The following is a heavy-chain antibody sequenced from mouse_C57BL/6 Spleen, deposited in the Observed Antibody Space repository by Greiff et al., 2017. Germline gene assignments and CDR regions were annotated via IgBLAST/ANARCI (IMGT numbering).Heavy chain of an antibody. CDR3: VRDGNYFDY. Sequence: EVQLVEPGGGLVQPKGSLKLSCAASGFTFNTYAMHWVRQAPGKGLEWVARIRSKSSNYATYYADSVKDRFTISRDDSLSMLYLQMNNLTTEDTAMYCFVRDGNYFDYWGQGTTLTVSS. V-gene: IGHV10-3*01. CDR1: GFTFNTYA. CDR2: IRSKSSNYAT. D-gene: IGHD1-1*02. J-gene: IGHJ2*01.